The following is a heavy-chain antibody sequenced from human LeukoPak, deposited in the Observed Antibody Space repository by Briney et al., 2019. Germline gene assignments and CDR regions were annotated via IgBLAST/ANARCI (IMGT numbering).Heavy chain of an antibody. CDR3: ARSAYSYGADAFDI. V-gene: IGHV4-59*11. J-gene: IGHJ3*02. Sequence: PSETLSLTCTVSGGSISSHYWSWIRQPPGKGLEWIGYIYYSGSTNYNPSLKSRVTISLDTSKTQFPLKLSSVTAADTALYYCARSAYSYGADAFDIWGQGTMVTVPS. CDR2: IYYSGST. CDR1: GGSISSHY. D-gene: IGHD5-18*01.